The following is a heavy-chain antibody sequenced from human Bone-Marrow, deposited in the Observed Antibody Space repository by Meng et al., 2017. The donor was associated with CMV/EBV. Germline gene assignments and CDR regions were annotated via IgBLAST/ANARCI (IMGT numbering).Heavy chain of an antibody. CDR3: ARDLSWGSFWFDP. CDR1: GFTFSSYW. Sequence: GESLKISCAASGFTFSSYWMSWVRQAPGKGLEWVANIKQDGSEKYYVDSVKGRFTISRDNAKNSLYLQMNSLRAEDTAVYYCARDLSWGSFWFDPWGQGTLVTVSS. D-gene: IGHD7-27*01. CDR2: IKQDGSEK. J-gene: IGHJ5*02. V-gene: IGHV3-7*01.